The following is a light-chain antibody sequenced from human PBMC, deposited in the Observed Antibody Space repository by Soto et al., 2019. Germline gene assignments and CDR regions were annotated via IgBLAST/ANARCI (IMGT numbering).Light chain of an antibody. V-gene: IGKV4-1*01. J-gene: IGKJ4*01. Sequence: DIVLTLSPDSLAVSLGERATINCKSSQNVLSASNDKHLLSWFQQKPGQPPKLLIYWASTRASGVPGRFSGNESGTDFSLAISSLQAEDVAVYYCQQFYNSPVTFGGGTKVEIK. CDR1: QNVLSASNDKHL. CDR2: WAS. CDR3: QQFYNSPVT.